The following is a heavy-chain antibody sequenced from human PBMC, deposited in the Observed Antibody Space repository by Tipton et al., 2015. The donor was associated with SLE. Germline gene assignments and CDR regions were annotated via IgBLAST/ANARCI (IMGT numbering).Heavy chain of an antibody. CDR1: GYTFTSYD. CDR2: ISHYTGNT. J-gene: IGHJ3*02. V-gene: IGHV1-18*01. D-gene: IGHD1-1*01. CDR3: VERYDTFDI. Sequence: QLVQSGAEVKKPGASVKVSCKASGYTFTSYDIHWVRQAPGQGLEWMGWISHYTGNTDYAQRLQGRVTMTIDTPPTTAYMELRSLRSDDTAVYYCVERYDTFDIWGQGTMVTVSS.